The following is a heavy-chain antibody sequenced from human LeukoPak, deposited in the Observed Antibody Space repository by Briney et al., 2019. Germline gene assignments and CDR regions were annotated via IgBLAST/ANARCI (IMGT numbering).Heavy chain of an antibody. CDR1: GYTFTGYY. CDR2: IIPIFGTA. D-gene: IGHD2-15*01. Sequence: GASVKVSCKASGYTFTGYYMHWVRQAPGQGLEWMGGIIPIFGTANYAQKFQGRVTITADESTSTAYMELSSLRSEDTAVYYCASGGYCSGGSCYINNWFDPWGQGTLVTVSS. CDR3: ASGGYCSGGSCYINNWFDP. V-gene: IGHV1-69*13. J-gene: IGHJ5*02.